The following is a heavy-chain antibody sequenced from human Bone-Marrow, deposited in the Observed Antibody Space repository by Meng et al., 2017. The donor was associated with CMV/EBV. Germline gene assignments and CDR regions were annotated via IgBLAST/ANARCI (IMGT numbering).Heavy chain of an antibody. J-gene: IGHJ4*02. CDR1: GYTFTGYD. D-gene: IGHD1-1*01. CDR3: ARDQRRTPSDY. Sequence: SCKASGYTFTGYDVQWVRQAPGRGLEWKGWINPSSGGTNYAQKFQGRVTMTRDTSISTAYMELSRLRSDDTAVYYCARDQRRTPSDYWGQGTLVTVSS. CDR2: INPSSGGT. V-gene: IGHV1-2*02.